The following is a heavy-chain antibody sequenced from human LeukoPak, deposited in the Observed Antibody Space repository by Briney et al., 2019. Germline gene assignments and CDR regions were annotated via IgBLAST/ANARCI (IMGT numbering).Heavy chain of an antibody. J-gene: IGHJ4*02. D-gene: IGHD3-22*01. V-gene: IGHV3-11*01. Sequence: GGSLRLSCAASGFTFSDYYMSWIRQAPGEGLEWVSYISTSGSNIYYADSMKGRFTISRDNAKNSLYLQMNSLRAEDTAVYYCARGAKYYYDSSGYYIFDYWGQGTLVTVSS. CDR3: ARGAKYYYDSSGYYIFDY. CDR1: GFTFSDYY. CDR2: ISTSGSNI.